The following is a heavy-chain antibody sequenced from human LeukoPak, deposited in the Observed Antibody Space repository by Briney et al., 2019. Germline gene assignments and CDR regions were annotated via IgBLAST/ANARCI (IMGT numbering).Heavy chain of an antibody. J-gene: IGHJ4*02. CDR1: GFTFSSYG. V-gene: IGHV3-30*19. D-gene: IGHD2-2*02. CDR3: ARGYCTSSSCYNDY. CDR2: MSFDLNNK. Sequence: GGSLRLSCAASGFTFSSYGMHWVRQAPGKGLEWVATMSFDLNNKYYADSVRGRFTISRDNSKNTLYLQMNSLGAEDTAVYSCARGYCTSSSCYNDYWGQGTLVTVSS.